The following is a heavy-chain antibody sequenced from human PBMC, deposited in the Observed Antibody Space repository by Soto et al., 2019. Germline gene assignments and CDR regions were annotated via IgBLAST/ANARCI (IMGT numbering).Heavy chain of an antibody. CDR3: AMTDLDYYYGMDV. V-gene: IGHV4-39*01. Sequence: KPSETLSLTCTVSGGSISSSSYYWGWIRQPPGKGLEWIGSIYYSGSTYYNPSLKSRVTISVDTSKNQFSLKLSSVTAADTAVYYCAMTDLDYYYGMDVWGQGTTVTVSS. CDR1: GGSISSSSYY. CDR2: IYYSGST. J-gene: IGHJ6*02.